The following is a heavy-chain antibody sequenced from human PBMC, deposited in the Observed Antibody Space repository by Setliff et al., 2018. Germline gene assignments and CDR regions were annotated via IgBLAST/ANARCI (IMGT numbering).Heavy chain of an antibody. D-gene: IGHD2-2*01. J-gene: IGHJ4*02. Sequence: SETLSLTCAVSGYSISSGFSWVWIRQSPGRGLEWIGRILFSGDTYYNPSLNSRVTISADTSKNQFSLNLNSVTAADTAVYYFRLANCSTNCEEALDYWSQGTLVTVSS. CDR2: ILFSGDT. V-gene: IGHV4-38-2*01. CDR3: RLANCSTNCEEALDY. CDR1: GYSISSGFS.